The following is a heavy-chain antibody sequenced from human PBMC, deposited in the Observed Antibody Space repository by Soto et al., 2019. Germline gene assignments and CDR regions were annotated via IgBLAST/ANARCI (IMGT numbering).Heavy chain of an antibody. V-gene: IGHV1-69*13. Sequence: RASVKVSCKASGGTFSSYAISWVRQAPGQGLEWMGGIIPIFGTANYAQKFQGRVTITADESTSKAYMELSSLRSEDTAVYYFASHIVVVVAATPLYNWFDPWGQGTLVTVSS. CDR2: IIPIFGTA. D-gene: IGHD2-15*01. J-gene: IGHJ5*02. CDR1: GGTFSSYA. CDR3: ASHIVVVVAATPLYNWFDP.